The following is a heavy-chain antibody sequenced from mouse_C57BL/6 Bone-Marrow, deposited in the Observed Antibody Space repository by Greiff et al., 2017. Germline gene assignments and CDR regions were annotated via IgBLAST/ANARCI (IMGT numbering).Heavy chain of an antibody. D-gene: IGHD3-3*01. CDR1: GFTFSNYW. CDR2: IRLKSDNYAT. V-gene: IGHV6-3*01. CDR3: TALGGAY. Sequence: EVMLVESGGGLVQPGGSMKLSCVASGFTFSNYWMNWVRQSPEKGLEWVAQIRLKSDNYATHYAESVKGRFTISRDDSNSSVYLQMNNLRAEDTGIYYCTALGGAYWGQGTLVTVSA. J-gene: IGHJ3*01.